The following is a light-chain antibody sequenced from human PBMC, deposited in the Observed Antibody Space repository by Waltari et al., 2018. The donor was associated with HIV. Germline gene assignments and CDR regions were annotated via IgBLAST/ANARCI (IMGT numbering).Light chain of an antibody. J-gene: IGKJ2*01. Sequence: DIQMTQSPSSLSASVGDRVTIACRTSQSIIRHLNWYQQKPGKAPKLLIYFSSSLQSGVPSRFSGSGSGTDFTLTISSLQPEDFATYYCQQSYITPYTFGQGTKLEIK. CDR2: FSS. CDR1: QSIIRH. V-gene: IGKV1-39*01. CDR3: QQSYITPYT.